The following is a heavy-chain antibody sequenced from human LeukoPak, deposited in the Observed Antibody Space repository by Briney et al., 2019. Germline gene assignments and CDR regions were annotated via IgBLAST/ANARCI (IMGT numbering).Heavy chain of an antibody. Sequence: SETLSLTCAVYGGSFSGYYWSWIRQPPGKGLEWIGEINHSGSTNYNPSLKSRVTISVDTSKNQFSLRLSSVTAADTAVYYCARRTDTRGYRRFDYWGQGTLVTVSS. CDR1: GGSFSGYY. D-gene: IGHD5-18*01. CDR2: INHSGST. J-gene: IGHJ4*02. V-gene: IGHV4-34*01. CDR3: ARRTDTRGYRRFDY.